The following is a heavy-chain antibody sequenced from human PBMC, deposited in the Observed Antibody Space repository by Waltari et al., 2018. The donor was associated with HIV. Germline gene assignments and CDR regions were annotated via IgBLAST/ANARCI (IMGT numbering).Heavy chain of an antibody. CDR3: ARGHYYDSSGYSDC. D-gene: IGHD3-22*01. Sequence: QVQLQESGPGLVKPSQTLSLTCTVSGGSISSGNYYWSWIRQHPGKGLEWIGYIYYSGSAFYNPSLKSRVTISVDTSKNQFSLKLSSVTAADTAVYYCARGHYYDSSGYSDCWGQGTLVTVSS. V-gene: IGHV4-31*03. CDR2: IYYSGSA. CDR1: GGSISSGNYY. J-gene: IGHJ4*02.